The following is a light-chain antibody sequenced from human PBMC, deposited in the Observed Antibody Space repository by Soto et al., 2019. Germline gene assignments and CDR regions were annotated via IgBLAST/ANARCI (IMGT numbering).Light chain of an antibody. CDR3: QQYNSYSGT. J-gene: IGKJ1*01. Sequence: DIQMTQSPSTLSASVGDRVTITCRASQSISSWLAWYQQKPGKAPKLLIYKASSLESGVPSRFSGSGSGTECTLTISSLQPDDFATYDCQQYNSYSGTCGQGTKVEIK. V-gene: IGKV1-5*03. CDR1: QSISSW. CDR2: KAS.